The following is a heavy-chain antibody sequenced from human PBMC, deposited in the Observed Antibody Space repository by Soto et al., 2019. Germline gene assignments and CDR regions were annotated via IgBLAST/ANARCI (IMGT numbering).Heavy chain of an antibody. Sequence: QVQLLESGGGSVKPGGSLRLSCAASGFTFSDYYMSWIRQAPGKGLECVAYISVSSTYANYADSVEGRFTISRDNAENSLLLQMNSLRVEDSAVYYCARGVRYYSSEKPANFDYWGQGALVTVSS. D-gene: IGHD3-10*01. CDR1: GFTFSDYY. V-gene: IGHV3-11*05. CDR2: ISVSSTYA. CDR3: ARGVRYYSSEKPANFDY. J-gene: IGHJ4*02.